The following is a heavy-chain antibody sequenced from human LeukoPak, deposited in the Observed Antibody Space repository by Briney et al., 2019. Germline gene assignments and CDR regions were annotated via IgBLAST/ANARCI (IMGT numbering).Heavy chain of an antibody. CDR3: ARGRTGYQLLPTKKDYSYYYMDV. V-gene: IGHV4-34*01. CDR2: MNHSGST. CDR1: GGSFSGYY. Sequence: SETLSLTCAVYGGSFSGYYWTWIRQPPGKGLEWIGEMNHSGSTNYNPSLKSRVTISVDTSKNQFSLKLSSVTAADTAVYYCARGRTGYQLLPTKKDYSYYYMDVWDKGTTVTVSS. J-gene: IGHJ6*03. D-gene: IGHD2-2*01.